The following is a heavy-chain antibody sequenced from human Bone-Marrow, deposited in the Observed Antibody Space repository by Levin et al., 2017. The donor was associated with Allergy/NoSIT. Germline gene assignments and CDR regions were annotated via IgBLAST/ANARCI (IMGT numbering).Heavy chain of an antibody. J-gene: IGHJ4*02. CDR2: MYYTGDS. CDR3: ATGGPTGSYWGRVLKY. D-gene: IGHD1-26*01. CDR1: HDTINKSY. Sequence: PSETLSLTCTVSHDTINKSYWTWVRQAPGKGLEWIGMMYYTGDSHYSPSLRSRATMSLDAAKNQFSLRLSTVTAADTAVYYCATGGPTGSYWGRVLKYWGQGTLVTVSS. V-gene: IGHV4-59*08.